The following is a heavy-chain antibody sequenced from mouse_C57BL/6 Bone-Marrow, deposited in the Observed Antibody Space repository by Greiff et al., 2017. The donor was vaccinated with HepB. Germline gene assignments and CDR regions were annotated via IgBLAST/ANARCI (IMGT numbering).Heavy chain of an antibody. D-gene: IGHD1-1*01. CDR1: EYEFPSHD. J-gene: IGHJ4*01. V-gene: IGHV5-2*01. CDR3: ARALYYYGNYAMDY. CDR2: INSDGGST. Sequence: EVQWVESGGGLVQPGESLKLSCESNEYEFPSHDMSWVRKTPEKRLELVAAINSDGGSTYYPDTMERRFIISRDNTKKTLYLQMSSLRSEDTALYYCARALYYYGNYAMDYWGQGTSVTVSS.